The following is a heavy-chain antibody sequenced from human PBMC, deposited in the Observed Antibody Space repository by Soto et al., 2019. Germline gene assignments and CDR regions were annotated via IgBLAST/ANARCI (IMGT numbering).Heavy chain of an antibody. CDR3: TTDIIAAAGHKDY. CDR2: IKSKTDGGTT. Sequence: PGGSLRLSCAASGFTFSNAWMNWVRQAPGKGLEWVGRIKSKTDGGTTDYAAPVKGRFTISRDDSKNTLYLQMNSLKTEDTAVYYCTTDIIAAAGHKDYWGQGTLVTVSS. CDR1: GFTFSNAW. J-gene: IGHJ4*02. V-gene: IGHV3-15*07. D-gene: IGHD6-13*01.